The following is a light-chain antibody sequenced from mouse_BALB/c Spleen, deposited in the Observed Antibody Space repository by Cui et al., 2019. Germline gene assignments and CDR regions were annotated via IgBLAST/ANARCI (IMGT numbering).Light chain of an antibody. CDR2: YTS. CDR3: LPFHTLPFT. Sequence: DIQMTKKREAGAAGLGDRVTISCRASQDISNYLNWYQQKPDGTVKLLIYYTSRLHSGVPSRFSGSGSGTDYSLTLSNLEQEDIATYFFLPFHTLPFTFGSGTKLEIK. V-gene: IGKV10-96*01. CDR1: QDISNY. J-gene: IGKJ4*01.